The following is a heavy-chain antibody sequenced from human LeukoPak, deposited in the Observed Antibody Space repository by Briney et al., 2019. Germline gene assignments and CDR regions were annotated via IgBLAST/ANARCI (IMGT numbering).Heavy chain of an antibody. CDR1: GFTFSSYG. CDR2: ISYDGSNK. CDR3: AKGDYGDSQGAFDI. J-gene: IGHJ3*02. Sequence: GGSLRLSCAASGFTFSSYGMHWVRQAPGKGLEWVAGISYDGSNKYYADSVKGRFTISRDNSKNTLYLQMNSLRAEDTAVYYCAKGDYGDSQGAFDIWGQGTMVTVSS. V-gene: IGHV3-30*18. D-gene: IGHD4-17*01.